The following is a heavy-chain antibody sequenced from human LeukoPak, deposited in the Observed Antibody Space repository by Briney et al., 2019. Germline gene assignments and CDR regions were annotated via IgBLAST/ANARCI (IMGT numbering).Heavy chain of an antibody. CDR2: VIPIFGTA. J-gene: IGHJ4*02. CDR3: ARDPGEAARRFDY. D-gene: IGHD6-6*01. Sequence: SVKVSCKASGGTFSSYAISWVRQAPGQGLEWMGGVIPIFGTANYAQKFQGRVTMTRDTSTSTVYMELSSLRSEDTAVYYCARDPGEAARRFDYWGQGTLVTVSS. V-gene: IGHV1-69*05. CDR1: GGTFSSYA.